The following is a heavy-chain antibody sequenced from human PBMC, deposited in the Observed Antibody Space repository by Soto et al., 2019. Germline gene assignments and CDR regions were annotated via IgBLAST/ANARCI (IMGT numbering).Heavy chain of an antibody. J-gene: IGHJ5*02. Sequence: QVQLQESGPGLVRPSETLSLTCSVSGGSIKNYYWNWIRQAPGKGLEWIGYIYYSGSTNYHPSLRGRVTISVDTSKNQFSLKLTSVTAADTAVYYCARDREVWLRGWRFDPWGQEALVTVSS. CDR1: GGSIKNYY. V-gene: IGHV4-59*01. CDR3: ARDREVWLRGWRFDP. D-gene: IGHD2-21*01. CDR2: IYYSGST.